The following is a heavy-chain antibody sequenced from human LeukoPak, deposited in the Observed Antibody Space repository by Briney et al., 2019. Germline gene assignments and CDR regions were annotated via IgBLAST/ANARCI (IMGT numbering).Heavy chain of an antibody. CDR2: IKQDGSEK. D-gene: IGHD6-19*01. CDR1: GFSFSTYW. V-gene: IGHV3-7*01. Sequence: GGSLRLSCAASGFSFSTYWMSWVRQAPGKGLEWVANIKQDGSEKYYVDSVKGRFTISRDNAKNSLYLQMNSLRAEDTAVYYCGRRPREIAVANYWGQGTLVTVSS. J-gene: IGHJ4*02. CDR3: GRRPREIAVANY.